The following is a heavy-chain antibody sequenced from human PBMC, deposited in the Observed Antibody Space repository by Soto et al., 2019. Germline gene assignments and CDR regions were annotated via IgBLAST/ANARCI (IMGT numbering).Heavy chain of an antibody. V-gene: IGHV1-18*01. CDR1: GYAFTTYG. J-gene: IGHJ4*02. CDR2: ISAHNGNT. CDR3: ARGRYGDY. D-gene: IGHD1-1*01. Sequence: QVHLVQSGAEVKKPGASVKVSCKGSGYAFTTYGITWVRQAPGQGLEWMGWISAHNGNTNYAPKLQGRVIVTRDTSTSTAYMELRSLRSVDTAVYYCARGRYGDYWGQGALVPVSS.